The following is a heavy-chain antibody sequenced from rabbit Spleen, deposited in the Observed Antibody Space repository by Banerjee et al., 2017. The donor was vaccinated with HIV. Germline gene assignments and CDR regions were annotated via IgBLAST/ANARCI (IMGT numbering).Heavy chain of an antibody. D-gene: IGHD6-1*01. J-gene: IGHJ4*01. CDR3: AREKSGDYGYDL. Sequence: QEQLVESGGGLVQPEGSLAITCTASGFSFNSGTIMCWVRQAPGKGLEWIGCINAFSGGSVYATWAKARFTMSRTSSTTVTLQMTSLTAADTATYFCAREKSGDYGYDLWGPGTLVTVS. CDR1: GFSFNSGTI. CDR2: INAFSGGS. V-gene: IGHV1S45*01.